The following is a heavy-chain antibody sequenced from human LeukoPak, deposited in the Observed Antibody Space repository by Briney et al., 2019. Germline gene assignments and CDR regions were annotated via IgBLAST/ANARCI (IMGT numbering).Heavy chain of an antibody. D-gene: IGHD5-12*01. J-gene: IGHJ4*02. CDR1: GFTFDDYG. Sequence: PGGCPRLSCVASGFTFDDYGMCWVRQAPGKGVEWVSGILWSGGSTGYADSVKGRFTISRDNAKNSLYLQMNSMRAEDTAVYYCARESADIVATTLDYWGQGTLVTVSS. CDR3: ARESADIVATTLDY. CDR2: ILWSGGST. V-gene: IGHV3-20*04.